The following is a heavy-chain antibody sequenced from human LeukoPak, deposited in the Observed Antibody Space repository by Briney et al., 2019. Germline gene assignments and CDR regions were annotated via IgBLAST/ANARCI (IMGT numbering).Heavy chain of an antibody. D-gene: IGHD5-18*01. Sequence: SVKVSCKASGYTFSSYSMHWVRQAPGQGLEWMGGIIPIFGTANYAQKFQGRVTITADESTSTAYMELSSLRSEDTAVYYCAGGGGGYSYGEDFDYWGQGTLVTVSS. J-gene: IGHJ4*02. CDR2: IIPIFGTA. CDR3: AGGGGGYSYGEDFDY. V-gene: IGHV1-69*13. CDR1: GYTFSSYS.